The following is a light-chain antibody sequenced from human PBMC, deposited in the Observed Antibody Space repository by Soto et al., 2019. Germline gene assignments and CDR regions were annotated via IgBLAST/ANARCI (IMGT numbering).Light chain of an antibody. CDR3: QQYNNWPRT. J-gene: IGKJ1*01. Sequence: EIVMTQSPATLSVSPGERATLSCRASQSVSSSHLAWYQQKPGQAPRLLIYGASTRATGIPARFSGSGSGTEFTLTISSLQSEDFAVYYCQQYNNWPRTFGQGTKVDIK. V-gene: IGKV3-15*01. CDR2: GAS. CDR1: QSVSSSH.